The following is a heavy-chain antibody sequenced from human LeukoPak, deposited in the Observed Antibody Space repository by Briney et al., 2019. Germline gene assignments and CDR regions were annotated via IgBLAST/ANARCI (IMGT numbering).Heavy chain of an antibody. D-gene: IGHD3-10*01. J-gene: IGHJ5*02. V-gene: IGHV4-34*01. Sequence: SETLSLTCAVYGGSLSGYYWSWIRQPPGKGLEWIGEINHSGSTNYNPSLKSRVTISVDTSKNQFSLKLSSVTAADTAVYYCARDSGSGSYWNWFDPWGQGTLVTVSS. CDR2: INHSGST. CDR1: GGSLSGYY. CDR3: ARDSGSGSYWNWFDP.